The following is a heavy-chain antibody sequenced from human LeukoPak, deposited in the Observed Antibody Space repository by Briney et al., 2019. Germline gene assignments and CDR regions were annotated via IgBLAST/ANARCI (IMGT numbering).Heavy chain of an antibody. J-gene: IGHJ4*02. D-gene: IGHD6-19*01. Sequence: GGSLRVSCAASGFTFSKYWMLWVRQAPGKGLESVSRINTDGTVTTYADSVKGRFTVSRDNADNTIFLQMNSVRDEDTAVYYCATKQWLAPPPDSWGQGTPVTVSS. CDR3: ATKQWLAPPPDS. CDR2: INTDGTVT. CDR1: GFTFSKYW. V-gene: IGHV3-74*01.